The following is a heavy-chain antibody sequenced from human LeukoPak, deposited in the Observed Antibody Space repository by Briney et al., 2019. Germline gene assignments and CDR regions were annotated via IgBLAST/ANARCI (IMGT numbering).Heavy chain of an antibody. J-gene: IGHJ4*02. D-gene: IGHD5-12*01. CDR1: GFTVSSNY. Sequence: GGSLRLSCAASGFTVSSNYMSWVRQAPGKGLEWVSIIYSGGSTFYADSVKGRFTISRDNSKNTLYLQMNSLRAEDTAVYYCAKVISGYDFGFDYWGQGTLVTVSS. V-gene: IGHV3-53*05. CDR3: AKVISGYDFGFDY. CDR2: IYSGGST.